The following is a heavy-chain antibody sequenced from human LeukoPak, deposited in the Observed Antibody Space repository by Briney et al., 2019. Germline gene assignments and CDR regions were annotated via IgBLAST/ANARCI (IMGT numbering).Heavy chain of an antibody. CDR1: GFTFSSYG. V-gene: IGHV3-30*03. CDR2: ISYDGSNK. J-gene: IGHJ6*02. Sequence: GSLRLSCAASGFTFSSYGMHWIRQAPGKGLEWVAVISYDGSNKYYADSVKGRFTISRDNSKNTLYLQMNSLKTEDTAVHYCILGSLGGIDVWGQGTTVTVSS. D-gene: IGHD2-21*01. CDR3: ILGSLGGIDV.